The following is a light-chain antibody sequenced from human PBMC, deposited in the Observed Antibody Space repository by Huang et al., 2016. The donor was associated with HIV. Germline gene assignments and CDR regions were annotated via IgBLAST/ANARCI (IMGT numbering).Light chain of an antibody. CDR1: ESIGSD. Sequence: EVLMTQSPPTLSVSPGDGVSLSCRAGESIGSDLAWYQQRPGKAPRLLIYGTSTRASGVPARFSGSGSGTDFTLTITSLQSEDFVIYFCQQCNKWPYTFGLGTKLEIK. CDR3: QQCNKWPYT. CDR2: GTS. J-gene: IGKJ2*01. V-gene: IGKV3-15*01.